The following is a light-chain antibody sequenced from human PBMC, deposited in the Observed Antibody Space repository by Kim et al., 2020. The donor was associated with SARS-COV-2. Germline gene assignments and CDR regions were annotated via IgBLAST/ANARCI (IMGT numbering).Light chain of an antibody. V-gene: IGLV3-19*01. CDR1: SLRTYY. J-gene: IGLJ2*01. Sequence: ALGQTVTITCQGDSLRTYYATWYQQKPGQAPKVVIYGKDNRPSGVPDRFSGSSSGNTAYLTITGTQAGDEADYYCNSRDSNDYVVFGGGTKGTVL. CDR3: NSRDSNDYVV. CDR2: GKD.